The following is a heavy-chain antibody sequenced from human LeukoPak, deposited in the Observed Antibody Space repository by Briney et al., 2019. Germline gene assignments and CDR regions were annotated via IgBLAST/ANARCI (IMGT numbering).Heavy chain of an antibody. V-gene: IGHV1-2*06. CDR1: GYTFTGYY. CDR2: INPNSGGT. D-gene: IGHD1-26*01. Sequence: ASVKVSCKASGYTFTGYYMHWVRQAPGQGLEWMGRINPNSGGTNYAQKFQGRVTMTRDTSISTAYMELSRLRSDDTAVYYCAKSGSSSPLDVDYWGQGTLVTVSS. J-gene: IGHJ4*02. CDR3: AKSGSSSPLDVDY.